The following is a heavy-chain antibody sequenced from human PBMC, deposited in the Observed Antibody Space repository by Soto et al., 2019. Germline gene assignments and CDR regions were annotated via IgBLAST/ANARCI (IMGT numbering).Heavy chain of an antibody. CDR3: AREGGDSCGLDN. CDR2: MNPNSGNT. V-gene: IGHV1-8*01. CDR1: GYTFTSYD. Sequence: QVQLVQSGAEVKKPGASVKVSCKASGYTFTSYDINWVRQATGQGLEWMGWMNPNSGNTGYAQKFQGRVTMTRNTAISTANMELSTLRSEDTAVSYCAREGGDSCGLDNWGQGTLVTVSS. J-gene: IGHJ4*02. D-gene: IGHD5-18*01.